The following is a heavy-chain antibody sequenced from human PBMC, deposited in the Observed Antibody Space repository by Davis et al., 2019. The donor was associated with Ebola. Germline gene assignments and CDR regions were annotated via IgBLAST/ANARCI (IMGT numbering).Heavy chain of an antibody. Sequence: ASVKVSCKASGCTFTSYDINWVRQATGQGLEWMGWMNPNSGNTGYAQKFQGRVTMTRNTSISTAYMELSSLRSEDTAVYYCASSMIGSGGSRARRRYYYYGMDVWGQGTTVTVSS. J-gene: IGHJ6*02. D-gene: IGHD2-15*01. CDR3: ASSMIGSGGSRARRRYYYYGMDV. CDR2: MNPNSGNT. V-gene: IGHV1-8*01. CDR1: GCTFTSYD.